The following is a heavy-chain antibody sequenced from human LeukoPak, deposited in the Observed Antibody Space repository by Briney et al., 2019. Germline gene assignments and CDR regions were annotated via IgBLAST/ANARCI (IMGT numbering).Heavy chain of an antibody. J-gene: IGHJ4*02. CDR1: GFTFNSYL. Sequence: PGGSLRLSCAASGFTFNSYLMHWLRQAPGKGLVGVSRIDSVGSSKSYADYVKGRFTISSDNAKNTMYLQMNSLDAQATAGYYLASFQYGWGQGTLVSVSS. D-gene: IGHD2/OR15-2a*01. CDR3: ASFQYG. V-gene: IGHV3-74*01. CDR2: IDSVGSSK.